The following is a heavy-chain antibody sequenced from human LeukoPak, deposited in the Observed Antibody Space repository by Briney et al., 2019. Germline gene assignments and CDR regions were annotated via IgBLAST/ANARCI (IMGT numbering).Heavy chain of an antibody. V-gene: IGHV4-59*01. CDR1: GGSISTYY. J-gene: IGHJ5*02. Sequence: SETLSLTCTLSGGSISTYYWSWIRQPPGKGLEWIGYTYHSGSTNYNPSLKSRVTISVDTSKNQFSLKLSSVTAADTAVYYCARVINWFDPWGQGTLVTVSS. CDR2: TYHSGST. CDR3: ARVINWFDP.